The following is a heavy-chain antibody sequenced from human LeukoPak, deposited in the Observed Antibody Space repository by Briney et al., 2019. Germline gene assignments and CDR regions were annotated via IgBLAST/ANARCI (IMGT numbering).Heavy chain of an antibody. CDR3: ASMGVDGSGRPRHWFDP. CDR1: GYTLTELS. Sequence: ASVKVSCKVSGYTLTELSMHWVRQAPGKGLEWMGGFDPEDGETIYAQKFQGRVTMTEDTSTDTAYMELSSLRSEDTAVYYCASMGVDGSGRPRHWFDPWGQGTLVTVSS. V-gene: IGHV1-24*01. D-gene: IGHD3-10*01. CDR2: FDPEDGET. J-gene: IGHJ5*02.